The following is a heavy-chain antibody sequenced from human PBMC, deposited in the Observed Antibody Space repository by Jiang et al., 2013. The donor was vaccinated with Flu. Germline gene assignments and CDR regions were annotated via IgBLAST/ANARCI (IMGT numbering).Heavy chain of an antibody. CDR2: WSYRDSS. CDR1: GGSIGSYY. D-gene: IGHD3-22*01. V-gene: IGHV4-59*01. Sequence: PGLVKSSETLSLGCTVSGGSIGSYYWSWIRQAPGKGLEWIGYWSYRDSSKYNPSLGGRATISQDTSEKQFSLKLTSVTAADTAVYYCARLIDSRNYYNFDYWGQGILVTVSS. CDR3: ARLIDSRNYYNFDY. J-gene: IGHJ4*02.